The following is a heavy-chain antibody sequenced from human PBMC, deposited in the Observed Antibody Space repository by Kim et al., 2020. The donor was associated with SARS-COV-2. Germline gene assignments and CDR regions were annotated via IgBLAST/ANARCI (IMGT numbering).Heavy chain of an antibody. CDR3: ASSSGYYLDY. D-gene: IGHD3-22*01. J-gene: IGHJ4*02. Sequence: GGSLRLSCAASGFTFDDYAMHWVRQAPGKGLEWVSLISGDGGSTYYADSVKGRFTISRDNSKNSLYLQMNSLRTEDTALYYCASSSGYYLDYWGQGTLVTVSS. CDR1: GFTFDDYA. CDR2: ISGDGGST. V-gene: IGHV3-43*02.